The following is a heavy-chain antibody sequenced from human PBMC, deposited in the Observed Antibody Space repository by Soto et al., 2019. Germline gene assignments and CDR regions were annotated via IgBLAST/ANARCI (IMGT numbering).Heavy chain of an antibody. CDR1: GFTFSSYW. D-gene: IGHD3-22*01. V-gene: IGHV3-30*18. CDR3: AKDTYYHDSSGFFVFDY. CDR2: TSDDGRNN. Sequence: GGSLRLSCAASGFTFSSYWMHWVRQAPGKGLEWVAVTSDDGRNNNYAEYVRGRFTISRDNSKNTLYLQMNSLRAEDTAVYYCAKDTYYHDSSGFFVFDYWGQGTPVTVSS. J-gene: IGHJ4*02.